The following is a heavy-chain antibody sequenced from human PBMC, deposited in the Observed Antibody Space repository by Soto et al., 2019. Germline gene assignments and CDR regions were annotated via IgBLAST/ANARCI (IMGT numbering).Heavy chain of an antibody. CDR2: MSPGGNSQ. CDR3: ASGAAFYYDTSRY. V-gene: IGHV3-30-3*01. CDR1: GFNFNIHA. D-gene: IGHD3-22*01. J-gene: IGHJ4*02. Sequence: GGSLRLPCAAPGFNFNIHALHWIRQAPGEGLEWVAVMSPGGNSQYYADSVKGRFTISRDTSKSTLYLQMTSLRPEDTAVYYCASGAAFYYDTSRYWGQGTLVTVSS.